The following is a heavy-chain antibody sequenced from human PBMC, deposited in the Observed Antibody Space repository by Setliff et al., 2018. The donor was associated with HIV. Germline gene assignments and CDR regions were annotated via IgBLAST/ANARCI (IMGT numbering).Heavy chain of an antibody. D-gene: IGHD3-22*01. J-gene: IGHJ5*02. CDR3: ASRVYYYDSSGYLREEGFDP. Sequence: LSLTCVVSGDSISRSRYYWGWIRQPPGKGLEWIGSIYYSGSTYYNPSLKSRVTISVDTSKNQFSLKLSSVTAADAAVYYCASRVYYYDSSGYLREEGFDPWGQGTLVTVSS. V-gene: IGHV4-39*01. CDR1: GDSISRSRYY. CDR2: IYYSGST.